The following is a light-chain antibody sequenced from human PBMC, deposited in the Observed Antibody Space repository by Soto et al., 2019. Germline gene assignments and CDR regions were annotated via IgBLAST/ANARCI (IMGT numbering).Light chain of an antibody. J-gene: IGKJ2*01. V-gene: IGKV3-15*01. Sequence: EIVMTQSPATLSVSPGERATLSCSASQSVSSNLAWYQQKPGQAPRLLIYGASTRATGIPARFSGSGSGTEFTLTISSLQSEDFAVYYCQQYNNWRYTFGQGTKLEIE. CDR1: QSVSSN. CDR3: QQYNNWRYT. CDR2: GAS.